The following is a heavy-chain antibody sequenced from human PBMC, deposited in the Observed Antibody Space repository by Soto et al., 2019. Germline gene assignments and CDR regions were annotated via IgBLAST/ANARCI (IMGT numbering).Heavy chain of an antibody. CDR3: ARVRYSYGSDLYYFDY. V-gene: IGHV1-69*13. D-gene: IGHD5-18*01. CDR2: IIPIFGTA. Sequence: SVKVSCKASGGTFSSYAISWVRQAPGQGLEWMGGIIPIFGTANYAQKFQGRVTITADESTGTAYMGLSSLRSEDTAVYYCARVRYSYGSDLYYFDYWGQGTLVTVSS. CDR1: GGTFSSYA. J-gene: IGHJ4*02.